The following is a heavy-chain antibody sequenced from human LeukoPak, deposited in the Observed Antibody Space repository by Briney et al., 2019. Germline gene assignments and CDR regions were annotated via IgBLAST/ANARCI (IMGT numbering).Heavy chain of an antibody. Sequence: SETLSLTCAVYGGSFSGYYWSWIRQPPGKGLEWIGEINHSGSTNYNPSLKSRVTISVDTSKNQFSLKLSSVTAADTAVYYCARGGYYDSNWFDSWGQGTLVTVSS. J-gene: IGHJ5*01. CDR2: INHSGST. CDR1: GGSFSGYY. D-gene: IGHD3-22*01. V-gene: IGHV4-34*01. CDR3: ARGGYYDSNWFDS.